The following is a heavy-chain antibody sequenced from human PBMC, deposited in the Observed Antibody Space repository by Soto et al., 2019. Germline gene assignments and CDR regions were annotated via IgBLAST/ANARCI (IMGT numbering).Heavy chain of an antibody. CDR2: INPSGGST. Sequence: ASVKVSCKASGYTFTSYYMHWVRQAPGQGLEWMGIINPSGGSTSYAQKFQGRVTMTRDTSTSTVYMELSSLRSEGTAVYYCARVSYCSSTSCYSKFDYWGQGTLVTVSS. CDR3: ARVSYCSSTSCYSKFDY. V-gene: IGHV1-46*03. CDR1: GYTFTSYY. J-gene: IGHJ4*02. D-gene: IGHD2-2*01.